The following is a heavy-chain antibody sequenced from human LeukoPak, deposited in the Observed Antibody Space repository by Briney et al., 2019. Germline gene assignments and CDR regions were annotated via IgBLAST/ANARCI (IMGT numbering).Heavy chain of an antibody. CDR3: AREVKAAAPRSDNWFDH. V-gene: IGHV3-11*04. CDR2: ITNNGRKT. CDR1: GFTFSDYF. D-gene: IGHD6-13*01. Sequence: GGSLRLSCAASGFTFSDYFMGWVRQAPGKGLEWVSYITNNGRKTYYADSMKGRFTISRDNAKNSLYLQMNSLRAEDTAVYYCAREVKAAAPRSDNWFDHWGQGTLVTVSS. J-gene: IGHJ5*02.